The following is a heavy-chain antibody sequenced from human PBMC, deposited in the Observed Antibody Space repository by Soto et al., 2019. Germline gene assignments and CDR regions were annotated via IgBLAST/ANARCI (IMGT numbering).Heavy chain of an antibody. CDR2: IYPGDSDT. D-gene: IGHD2-15*01. CDR3: ARSTGYCSGGSCSTDYYYYYGMDV. V-gene: IGHV5-51*01. Sequence: GESLKISCKGSGYSFTSYWIGWVRQMPGKGLEWMGIIYPGDSDTRYSPSFQGQVTISADKSISTAYLQWSSLKASDTAMYYCARSTGYCSGGSCSTDYYYYYGMDVWGQGTTVTVSS. J-gene: IGHJ6*02. CDR1: GYSFTSYW.